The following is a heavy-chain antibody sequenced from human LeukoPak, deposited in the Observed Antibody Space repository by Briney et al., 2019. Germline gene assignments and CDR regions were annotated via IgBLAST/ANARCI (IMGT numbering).Heavy chain of an antibody. CDR2: FDPEDGET. CDR1: GYTLTELS. V-gene: IGHV1-24*01. D-gene: IGHD2-15*01. CDR3: ATGVVVVAATIWGAFDI. J-gene: IGHJ3*02. Sequence: ASVKVSCKVSGYTLTELSMHWVRQAPGKGLEWMGGFDPEDGETIYAQKFQGRVTMTEDTSTDTAYMELSSLRSEDTAVYYCATGVVVVAATIWGAFDIWGQGTMVTVSS.